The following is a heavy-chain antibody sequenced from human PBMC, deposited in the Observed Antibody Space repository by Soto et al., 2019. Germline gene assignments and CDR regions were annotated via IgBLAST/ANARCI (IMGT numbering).Heavy chain of an antibody. CDR1: GFTFNNSG. J-gene: IGHJ6*02. D-gene: IGHD5-12*01. Sequence: QVQLVESGGGVVQPGRSLRLSCRVSGFTFNNSGMHWVRQAPDKGLEWMAVISYDGSDKYYADSVKGRVIISRDNSKNTLNLEMNGLRAEDTAIYYCVKDRVPGAYGNYYGMDVWGQGTTVTVSS. CDR2: ISYDGSDK. V-gene: IGHV3-30*18. CDR3: VKDRVPGAYGNYYGMDV.